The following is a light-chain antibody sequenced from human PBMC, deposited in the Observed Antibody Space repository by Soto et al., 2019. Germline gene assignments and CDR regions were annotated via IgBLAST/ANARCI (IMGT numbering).Light chain of an antibody. J-gene: IGKJ1*01. V-gene: IGKV3-20*01. CDR3: QQYGSSGT. CDR2: GAS. CDR1: QSVSNNY. Sequence: DSELTQSPATLSVSPGEGVTLSCRASQSVSNNYLAWYQQKPGQAPRLLIYGASNRATGIPDRFSGSGSGTDITLTSSRLEPEDSAVYYCQQYGSSGTFGQGTKVDI.